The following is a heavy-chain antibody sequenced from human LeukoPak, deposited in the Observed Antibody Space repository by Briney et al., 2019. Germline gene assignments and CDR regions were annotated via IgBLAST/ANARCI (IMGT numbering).Heavy chain of an antibody. D-gene: IGHD6-13*01. J-gene: IGHJ4*02. V-gene: IGHV3-30*18. CDR2: ISYDGSNK. Sequence: PGRSLRLSCAASGFTFSSYGMHWVRQAPGKGLEWVAVISYDGSNKYYADSVKGRFTISRDNSKNALYLQMNSLRAEDTAVYYCAKVVSSHIAALDCWGQGTLVTVSS. CDR3: AKVVSSHIAALDC. CDR1: GFTFSSYG.